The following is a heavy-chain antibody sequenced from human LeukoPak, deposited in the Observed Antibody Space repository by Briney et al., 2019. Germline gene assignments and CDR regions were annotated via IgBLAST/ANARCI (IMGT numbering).Heavy chain of an antibody. CDR3: TTDVDTANDY. CDR1: GFTFSNAW. J-gene: IGHJ4*02. D-gene: IGHD5-18*01. CDR2: IKSKTDGCTT. Sequence: KPGGSLRLSCAASGFTFSNAWMSWVRQAPGKGVEWVGRIKSKTDGCTTDYAAAGKGRFTISRDYSKNTLYLQMNSLKTEDTAVYYCTTDVDTANDYWGQGTLVTVSS. V-gene: IGHV3-15*01.